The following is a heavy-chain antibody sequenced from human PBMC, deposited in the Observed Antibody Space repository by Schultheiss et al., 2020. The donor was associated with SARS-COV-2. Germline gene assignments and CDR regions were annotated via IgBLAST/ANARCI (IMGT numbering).Heavy chain of an antibody. Sequence: SETLSLTCAVYGGSFSGYYWGWIRQPPGKGLEWIGSIYYSGSTYYNPSLKSRVTISVDRSKNQFSLKLSSVTAADTAVYYCARRGSGWYSGGVGLDYWGQGTLVTVSS. CDR3: ARRGSGWYSGGVGLDY. V-gene: IGHV4-34*01. CDR1: GGSFSGYY. J-gene: IGHJ4*02. D-gene: IGHD6-19*01. CDR2: IYYSGST.